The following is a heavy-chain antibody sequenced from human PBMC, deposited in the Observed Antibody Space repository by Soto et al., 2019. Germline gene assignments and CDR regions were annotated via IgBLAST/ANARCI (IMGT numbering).Heavy chain of an antibody. CDR3: ARDGGYGSGSYRFDY. V-gene: IGHV4-31*01. CDR2: IYYSGST. Sequence: QVQLQESGPGLVKPAQTLSLTCTVSGGSINSGGYYWSWIRQHPGVGLEWIGYIYYSGSTNYNPSLKSLLTISVDTSKNQCSLELSSVTAADTAVYYCARDGGYGSGSYRFDYWGQGTLVTVSS. CDR1: GGSINSGGYY. D-gene: IGHD3-10*01. J-gene: IGHJ4*02.